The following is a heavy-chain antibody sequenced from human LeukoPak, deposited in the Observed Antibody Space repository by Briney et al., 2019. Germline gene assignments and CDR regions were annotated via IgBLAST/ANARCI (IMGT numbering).Heavy chain of an antibody. CDR1: GFTFSSYS. CDR2: ISSSSSYI. V-gene: IGHV3-21*01. CDR3: ARDMARITMVRGFDY. J-gene: IGHJ4*02. D-gene: IGHD3-10*01. Sequence: GGSLRLSCAASGFTFSSYSMNWVRQAPGKGLEWVSSISSSSSYIYYADSVKGRFTISRDNAKNSLYLQMNSLRAEDTAVYYCARDMARITMVRGFDYWGQGTLVTVSS.